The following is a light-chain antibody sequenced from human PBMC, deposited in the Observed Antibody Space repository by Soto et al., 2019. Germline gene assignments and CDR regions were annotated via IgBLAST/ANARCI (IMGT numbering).Light chain of an antibody. CDR1: QSVASRN. CDR2: GAS. CDR3: QHFGNSLWT. V-gene: IGKV3-20*01. Sequence: EIVLTQSPGTLSLSPGERATLSCRASQSVASRNLAWYQQKSGQAPRLLIYGASSRAIHTPDRFSGSGSGTDFTPTISGLEPEDFPVYYCQHFGNSLWTLGQGTKVDIK. J-gene: IGKJ1*01.